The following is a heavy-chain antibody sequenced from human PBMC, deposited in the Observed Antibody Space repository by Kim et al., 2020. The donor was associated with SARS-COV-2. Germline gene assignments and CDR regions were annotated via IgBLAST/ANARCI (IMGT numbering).Heavy chain of an antibody. Sequence: SETLSLTCAVYGGSFSDYYWSWIRQPPGMGLEWIGEISHSGGTTYNRSLKSRVTISVDTSKNQFSLKLTSVTAADTAMYYCARGYYGSGFNWFDPWGQGTLVTVSS. D-gene: IGHD3-10*01. V-gene: IGHV4-34*01. CDR1: GGSFSDYY. CDR2: ISHSGGT. J-gene: IGHJ5*02. CDR3: ARGYYGSGFNWFDP.